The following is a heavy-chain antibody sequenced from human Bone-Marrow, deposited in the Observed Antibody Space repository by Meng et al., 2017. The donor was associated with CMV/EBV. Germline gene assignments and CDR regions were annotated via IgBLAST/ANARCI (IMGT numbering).Heavy chain of an antibody. Sequence: ESLKISCAASGFTFSNAWMSWVRQAPGKGLEWVGRIKSKTDGGTTDYAAPVKDRFNITRDDSKNTLYVQMNSLKTEDTAVYYCTTDWWSVGATTGIDDFDIWGQGTMVTVSS. CDR3: TTDWWSVGATTGIDDFDI. D-gene: IGHD1-26*01. CDR1: GFTFSNAW. CDR2: IKSKTDGGTT. V-gene: IGHV3-15*01. J-gene: IGHJ3*02.